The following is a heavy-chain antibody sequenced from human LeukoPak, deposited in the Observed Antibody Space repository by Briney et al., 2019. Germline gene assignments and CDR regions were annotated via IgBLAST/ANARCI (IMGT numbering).Heavy chain of an antibody. V-gene: IGHV4-59*08. J-gene: IGHJ6*02. Sequence: PSETLSLTCTVSGGSISSYYWSWIRQPLGKGLEWIGYIYYSGSTNYNPSLKSRVTISVDTSKNQFSLKLSSVTAADTAVYYCARHPGYYDSSGYPLYYYYYGMDVWGQGTTVTVSS. CDR2: IYYSGST. D-gene: IGHD3-22*01. CDR3: ARHPGYYDSSGYPLYYYYYGMDV. CDR1: GGSISSYY.